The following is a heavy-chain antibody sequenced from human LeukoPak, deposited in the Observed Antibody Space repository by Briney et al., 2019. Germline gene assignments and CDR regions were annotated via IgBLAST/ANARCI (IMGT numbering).Heavy chain of an antibody. V-gene: IGHV4-59*01. J-gene: IGHJ4*02. Sequence: SETLSLTCTVSGGSISSYYWSWIRQPPGKGLGWIGYVYYSGSTNYNPSLRSRVTISVDTSKNQFSLQLSSVTAADTAVYYCARGSAYDFWRDYPTSFDYWGQGTLVTVSS. CDR3: ARGSAYDFWRDYPTSFDY. CDR2: VYYSGST. D-gene: IGHD3-3*01. CDR1: GGSISSYY.